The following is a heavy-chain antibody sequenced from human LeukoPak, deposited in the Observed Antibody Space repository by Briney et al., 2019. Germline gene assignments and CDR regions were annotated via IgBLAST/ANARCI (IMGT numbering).Heavy chain of an antibody. D-gene: IGHD3-22*01. CDR2: IRYDGSNK. J-gene: IGHJ4*02. CDR1: GFTFSSYG. CDR3: AKGAYYYDSSGYGDIYY. Sequence: GGSLRLSCAASGFTFSSYGMHWVRQAPGKGLEWVAFIRYDGSNKYYADSVKGRFTISRDNSKNTLYLQMNSLRAEDTAVYYCAKGAYYYDSSGYGDIYYWGQGTLVTVSS. V-gene: IGHV3-30*02.